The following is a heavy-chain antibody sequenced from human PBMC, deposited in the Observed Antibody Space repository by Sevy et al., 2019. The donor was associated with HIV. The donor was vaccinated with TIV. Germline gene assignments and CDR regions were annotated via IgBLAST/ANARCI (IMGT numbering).Heavy chain of an antibody. CDR1: GFKFSSYE. J-gene: IGHJ4*02. V-gene: IGHV3-48*03. CDR3: ARDLPPSATTVAHFDY. D-gene: IGHD4-17*01. CDR2: IANSGDTV. Sequence: GGSLRLSCAASGFKFSSYEMNWVRQAPGKGLEWMSNIANSGDTVHYSDSLKGRFTISRDNAKNSLFLQMNSLRAEDTAMYYCARDLPPSATTVAHFDYWGRGTLVTVSS.